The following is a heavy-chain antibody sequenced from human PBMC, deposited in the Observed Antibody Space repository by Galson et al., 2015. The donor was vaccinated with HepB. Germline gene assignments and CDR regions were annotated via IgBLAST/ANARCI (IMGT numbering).Heavy chain of an antibody. D-gene: IGHD3-9*01. J-gene: IGHJ6*02. CDR1: GFTVSSNY. Sequence: SLRLSCAASGFTVSSNYMSWVRQAPGKGLEWVSVIYSGGNTFYADSVKGRFTISRDNSENTLYLQMNSLRVEDTAVYYCAGVRYSDWLFYRPYDYYRMNVWGQGTTVTVSS. V-gene: IGHV3-66*02. CDR3: AGVRYSDWLFYRPYDYYRMNV. CDR2: IYSGGNT.